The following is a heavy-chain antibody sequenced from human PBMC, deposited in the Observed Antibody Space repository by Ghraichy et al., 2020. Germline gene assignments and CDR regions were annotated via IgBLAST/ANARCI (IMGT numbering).Heavy chain of an antibody. V-gene: IGHV3-48*02. Sequence: GGSLRLSCAASGFTFSSYSMNWVRQAPGKGLEWVSYISSSSSTIYYADSVKGRFTISRDNAKNSLYLQMNSLRDEDTAVYYCERDGASGNYYDFWSGYYNYYYYYGMDVWGQGTTVTVSS. CDR1: GFTFSSYS. J-gene: IGHJ6*02. CDR2: ISSSSSTI. CDR3: ERDGASGNYYDFWSGYYNYYYYYGMDV. D-gene: IGHD3-3*01.